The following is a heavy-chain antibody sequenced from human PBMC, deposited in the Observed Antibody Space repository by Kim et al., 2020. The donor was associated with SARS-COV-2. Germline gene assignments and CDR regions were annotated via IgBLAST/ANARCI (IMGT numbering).Heavy chain of an antibody. D-gene: IGHD6-13*01. J-gene: IGHJ4*02. V-gene: IGHV3-33*01. CDR3: ARVIEAAAGTGSEDY. Sequence: GGSLRLSCAASGFTFSSYGMHWVRQAPGKGLEWVAVIWYDGSNKYYADSVKGRFTISRDNSKNTLYLQMNSLRAEDTAVYYCARVIEAAAGTGSEDYWGQGTLVTVSS. CDR2: IWYDGSNK. CDR1: GFTFSSYG.